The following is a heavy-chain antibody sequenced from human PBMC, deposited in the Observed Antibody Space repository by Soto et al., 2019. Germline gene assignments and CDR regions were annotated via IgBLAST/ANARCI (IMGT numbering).Heavy chain of an antibody. CDR3: ARIGYSSSRPD. J-gene: IGHJ4*02. Sequence: GGSLRLSCAASGFTFSSYWMHWVRQAPGKGLVWVSRINSDGSSTSYADSVKGRFTISRDNAKNTLYLQMNSLRAEDTAVYYCARIGYSSSRPDWGQGTLVTVSS. CDR2: INSDGSST. CDR1: GFTFSSYW. D-gene: IGHD6-13*01. V-gene: IGHV3-74*01.